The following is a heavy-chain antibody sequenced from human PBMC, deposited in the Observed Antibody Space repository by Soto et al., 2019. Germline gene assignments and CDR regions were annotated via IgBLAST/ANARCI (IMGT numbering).Heavy chain of an antibody. CDR1: GYTFTGYY. V-gene: IGHV1-2*02. CDR2: INPNSGGT. J-gene: IGHJ6*02. Sequence: ASVNVSCKASGYTFTGYYMHWVRQAPGQGVEWMGWINPNSGGTNDAQKFQGRVTMTRDTSINTANMELSKLRSRDTAGYYCARAAAGPYGMDVWGQGTTVTDS. CDR3: ARAAAGPYGMDV. D-gene: IGHD6-13*01.